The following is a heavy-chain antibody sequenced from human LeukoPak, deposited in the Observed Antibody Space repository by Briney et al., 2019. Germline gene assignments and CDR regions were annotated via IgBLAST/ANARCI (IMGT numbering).Heavy chain of an antibody. CDR2: IYPGDSDT. V-gene: IGHV5-51*01. Sequence: GESLKISCKGSGYSFTSYWIGWVRQMPGKGLEWMGIIYPGDSDTRYSPSFQGQVTISADKSISTAYLQWSSLKASDAAMYYCARLPSYYYYGMDVWGQGTTVTVSS. CDR3: ARLPSYYYYGMDV. CDR1: GYSFTSYW. J-gene: IGHJ6*02.